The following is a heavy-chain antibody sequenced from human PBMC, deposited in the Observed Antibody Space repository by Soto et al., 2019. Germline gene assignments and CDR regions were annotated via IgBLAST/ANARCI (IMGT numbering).Heavy chain of an antibody. Sequence: EVQLLESGGGLVQPGGSLRLSGTASGFTFSSYAMSWVRQAPGKGLEWVSAISGSGGSTYYADSVKGRFTISRDNSKNTLYLQMNSLRAEDTAVYYCAKAFLWFGELLGWFDPWGQGTLVTVSS. J-gene: IGHJ5*02. CDR2: ISGSGGST. V-gene: IGHV3-23*01. D-gene: IGHD3-10*01. CDR1: GFTFSSYA. CDR3: AKAFLWFGELLGWFDP.